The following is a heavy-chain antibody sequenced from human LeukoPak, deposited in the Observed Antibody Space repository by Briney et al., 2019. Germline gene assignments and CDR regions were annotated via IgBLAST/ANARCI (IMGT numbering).Heavy chain of an antibody. V-gene: IGHV3-30*18. D-gene: IGHD2-15*01. CDR2: ISYDGSNK. J-gene: IGHJ4*02. CDR3: AKGVCSGGSCYVDY. Sequence: GRSLRLSCAASGFTFSSYGMHWVSQAPGKGLEWVAVISYDGSNKYYADSVKGRFTICRDNSKNTLYLQMNSLRAEDTAVYYCAKGVCSGGSCYVDYWGQGTLVTVSS. CDR1: GFTFSSYG.